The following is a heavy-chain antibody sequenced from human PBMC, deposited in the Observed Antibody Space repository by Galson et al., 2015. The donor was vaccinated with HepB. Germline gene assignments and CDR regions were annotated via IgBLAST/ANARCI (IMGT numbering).Heavy chain of an antibody. D-gene: IGHD1-26*01. V-gene: IGHV2-70*04. Sequence: PALVKPTQTLTLTCTFSGISTSTSEMRLNWIRQPPGKALEWLARIDWDDDEFYSTSLKTRLTISKDTSKNQVVLTMTNMDPVDTATYYCARLVGATGDFDYWGQGILVTVSS. CDR3: ARLVGATGDFDY. CDR2: IDWDDDE. J-gene: IGHJ4*02. CDR1: GISTSTSEMR.